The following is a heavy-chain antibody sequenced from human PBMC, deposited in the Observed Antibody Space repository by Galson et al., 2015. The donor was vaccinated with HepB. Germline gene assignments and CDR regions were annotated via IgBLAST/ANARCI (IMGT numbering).Heavy chain of an antibody. J-gene: IGHJ2*01. CDR1: GFTFDDYA. Sequence: SLRLSCAASGFTFDDYAMHWVRQAPGKGLEWVSGISWNSDRIVYADSVKGRFTISRDNAKNSLYLQVNSLRAEDTALYYCAKVSGYGGHSNWYFDLWGRGTLVTVSS. CDR3: AKVSGYGGHSNWYFDL. CDR2: ISWNSDRI. D-gene: IGHD4-23*01. V-gene: IGHV3-9*01.